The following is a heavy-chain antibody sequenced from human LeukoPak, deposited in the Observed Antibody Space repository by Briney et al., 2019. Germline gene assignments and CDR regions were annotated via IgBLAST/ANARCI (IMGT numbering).Heavy chain of an antibody. D-gene: IGHD3-22*01. V-gene: IGHV1-69*13. J-gene: IGHJ3*02. CDR2: IIPIFGTA. Sequence: ASVKVSCKASGGTFSSYAINWVRQAPGQGLKWMGGIIPIFGTANYAQKFQGRVTITADEYTSTAYMELSSLRSDDTAVYYCASLKNYYDSSGYLVTDAFDIWGQGTMVTVSS. CDR3: ASLKNYYDSSGYLVTDAFDI. CDR1: GGTFSSYA.